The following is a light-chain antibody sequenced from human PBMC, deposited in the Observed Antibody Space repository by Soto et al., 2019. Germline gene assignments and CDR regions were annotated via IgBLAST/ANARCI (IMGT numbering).Light chain of an antibody. CDR3: QQLNTYPIT. J-gene: IGKJ5*01. Sequence: IQLTQSPSFLSASLGDRVTITCRASQAISRYLAWYQQKPGKAPKLLIYAASTLQSGVPSRFSGSGSGTEFTLTIGSLQPEDFGTYYCQQLNTYPITFGQGTRLEIK. V-gene: IGKV1-9*01. CDR2: AAS. CDR1: QAISRY.